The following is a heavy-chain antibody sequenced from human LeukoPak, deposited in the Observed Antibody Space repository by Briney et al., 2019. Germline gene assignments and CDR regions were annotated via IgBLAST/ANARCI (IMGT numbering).Heavy chain of an antibody. CDR2: IYYSGST. CDR3: ARDRAPSPLFLDSGGSSRAWYFDL. Sequence: PSETLSLTCTVSGDSISSGDYYWSWFRQPPGKGLEWIGYIYYSGSTYYNPSLKRRVTISVDTSKNQFSLKLSSVTAADTAVYYCARDRAPSPLFLDSGGSSRAWYFDLWGRGTLVTVSS. J-gene: IGHJ2*01. D-gene: IGHD2-15*01. V-gene: IGHV4-30-4*01. CDR1: GDSISSGDYY.